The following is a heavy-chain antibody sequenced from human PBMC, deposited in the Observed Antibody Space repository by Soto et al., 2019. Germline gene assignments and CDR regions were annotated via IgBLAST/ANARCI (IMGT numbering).Heavy chain of an antibody. Sequence: DVQLLESGGGLVRPGGSLRLACAAFGFTFSSYAMTWVRQAPGKGLEWVSSITGSGVYRYHTDSVQGRFNISRDNSKDTLYLQMNSLTAEDTAMYYCARNPIGYIVNLDCWGQGPLVTVSS. V-gene: IGHV3-23*01. J-gene: IGHJ4*02. CDR3: ARNPIGYIVNLDC. CDR2: ITGSGVYR. D-gene: IGHD5-12*01. CDR1: GFTFSSYA.